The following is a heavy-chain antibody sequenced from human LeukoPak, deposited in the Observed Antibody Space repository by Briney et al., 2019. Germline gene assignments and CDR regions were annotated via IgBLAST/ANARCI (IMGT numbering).Heavy chain of an antibody. D-gene: IGHD3-3*01. Sequence: GGSLRLSCAASGFSLSNYAMHWVRQTPGKGLEWVAVISDGGTNKNYADSVKGRLTIFRDKSKSTLYLQMHSLRAEDTAVYYCARDSRDKLRFLEWFHETLDFWGQGTLVTVSS. CDR2: ISDGGTNK. V-gene: IGHV3-30-3*01. CDR1: GFSLSNYA. J-gene: IGHJ4*02. CDR3: ARDSRDKLRFLEWFHETLDF.